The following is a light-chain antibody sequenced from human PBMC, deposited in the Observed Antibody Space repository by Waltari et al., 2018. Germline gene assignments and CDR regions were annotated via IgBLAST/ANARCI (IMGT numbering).Light chain of an antibody. CDR2: EGS. V-gene: IGLV2-23*03. J-gene: IGLJ3*02. CDR1: SSDVGSYNL. Sequence: QSALTQPASVSGSPGQSLTISCPGTSSDVGSYNLVSWSQHHPGKAPKLMICEGSKRPSGVSNRFSGSKSGNTASLTISGLQAEDEADYYCCSYAGSRTFVVFGGGTKLTVL. CDR3: CSYAGSRTFVV.